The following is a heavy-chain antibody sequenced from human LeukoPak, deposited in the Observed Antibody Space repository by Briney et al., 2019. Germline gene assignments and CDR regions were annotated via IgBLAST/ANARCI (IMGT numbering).Heavy chain of an antibody. J-gene: IGHJ4*02. CDR1: EFTFSSYN. Sequence: GGSLRLSCAASEFTFSSYNMNWVRQAPGKGLEWVSYISSSSKYIYYADSVKGRFTISRDNAKNSLYLQMNNLRAEDTAVYYCASGSGSWYYFDYWGQGTLVTVSS. CDR2: ISSSSKYI. D-gene: IGHD6-13*01. V-gene: IGHV3-21*01. CDR3: ASGSGSWYYFDY.